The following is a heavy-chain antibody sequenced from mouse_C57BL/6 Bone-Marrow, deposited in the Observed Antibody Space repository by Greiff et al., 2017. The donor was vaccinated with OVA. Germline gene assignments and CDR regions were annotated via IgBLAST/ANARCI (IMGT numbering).Heavy chain of an antibody. J-gene: IGHJ3*01. D-gene: IGHD1-1*01. CDR1: GYTFTSYW. V-gene: IGHV1-64*01. Sequence: QVQLQQPGAELVKPGASVTLSCKASGYTFTSYWMHWVKQRPGQGLEWIGMIHPNSGSTNYNEKFKSKATLTVDKSSSTAYMQLSSLTSEDSAVYYGARWHYGSSYEESGLAYWGQGTLVTVSA. CDR3: ARWHYGSSYEESGLAY. CDR2: IHPNSGST.